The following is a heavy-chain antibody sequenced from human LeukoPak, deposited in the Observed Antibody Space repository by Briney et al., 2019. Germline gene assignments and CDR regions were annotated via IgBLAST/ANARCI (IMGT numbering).Heavy chain of an antibody. Sequence: SGGSLRLSCAASGFTFSSYAMHWVRQAPGKGLEWVAVISYDGSNKYYADSVKGRFTISRDNSKNTLYLQMNSLRAEDTAVYYCAKELYNYGDYGAEGLDVGGQGTTVTVS. V-gene: IGHV3-30*04. CDR3: AKELYNYGDYGAEGLDV. CDR1: GFTFSSYA. D-gene: IGHD4-17*01. J-gene: IGHJ6*02. CDR2: ISYDGSNK.